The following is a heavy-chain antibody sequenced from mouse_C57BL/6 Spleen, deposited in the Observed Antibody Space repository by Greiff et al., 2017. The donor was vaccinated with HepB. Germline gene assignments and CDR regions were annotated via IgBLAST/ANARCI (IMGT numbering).Heavy chain of an antibody. J-gene: IGHJ3*01. CDR1: GYTFTSYW. CDR3: ARKEGGGFAY. V-gene: IGHV1-69*01. Sequence: QVQLQQPGAELVMPGASVKLSCKASGYTFTSYWMHWVKQRPGQGLEWIGEIDPSDSYTNYNQKFKGKSTLTVDKSSSTAYMQLSSLTSEDSAVYDCARKEGGGFAYWGKGTLVTVSA. CDR2: IDPSDSYT.